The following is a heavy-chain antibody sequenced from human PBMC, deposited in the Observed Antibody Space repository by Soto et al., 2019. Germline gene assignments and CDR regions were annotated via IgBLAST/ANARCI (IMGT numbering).Heavy chain of an antibody. V-gene: IGHV1-69*13. CDR2: IIPIFGTA. D-gene: IGHD5-12*01. CDR1: GGTFSSYA. CDR3: ARSRGSAYDTHTKLYYGMDV. J-gene: IGHJ6*02. Sequence: ASVKVSCKASGGTFSSYAISWVRQAPGQGLEWMGGIIPIFGTANYAQKLQGRVTITADESTSTAYMELSSLRSEDTAVYYCARSRGSAYDTHTKLYYGMDVWGQGNTVTVSS.